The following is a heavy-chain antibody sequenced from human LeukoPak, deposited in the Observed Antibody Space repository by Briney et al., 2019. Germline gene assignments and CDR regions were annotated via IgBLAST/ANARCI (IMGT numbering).Heavy chain of an antibody. V-gene: IGHV3-48*01. J-gene: IGHJ4*02. CDR1: GFTFSSYE. CDR3: VKENNQSPGGGY. Sequence: GGSLRLSCAASGFTFSSYEMNWVRQAPGKGLEWVSYISPGRTTIYYADSVKGRCTISRDNSKNTLFLQMSSLRAEDTAVYYCVKENNQSPGGGYWGQGTLVTVSS. D-gene: IGHD1/OR15-1a*01. CDR2: ISPGRTTI.